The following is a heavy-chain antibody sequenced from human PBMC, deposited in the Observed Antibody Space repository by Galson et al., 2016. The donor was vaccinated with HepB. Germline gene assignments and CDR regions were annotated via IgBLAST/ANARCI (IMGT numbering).Heavy chain of an antibody. CDR2: ISYDGSNK. CDR3: ARASSNGWHGRETFDY. D-gene: IGHD6-19*01. V-gene: IGHV3-30*03. Sequence: SLRLSCAASGFTFSSYGMHWARQAPGRGLEWVAVISYDGSNKYYAESVKGRFTISRDNSKNTLYLQMNSLRAEDTAVYYCARASSNGWHGRETFDYWGQGTLVTVSS. J-gene: IGHJ4*02. CDR1: GFTFSSYG.